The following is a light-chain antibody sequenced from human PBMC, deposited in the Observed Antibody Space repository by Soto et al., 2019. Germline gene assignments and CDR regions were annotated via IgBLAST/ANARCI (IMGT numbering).Light chain of an antibody. CDR3: EQYGSSPLT. V-gene: IGKV3-20*01. CDR1: QSVSSSY. CDR2: GAS. J-gene: IGKJ1*01. Sequence: IVMTQSPATLSVSPGERATLSCRASQSVSSSYLAWYQQKPGQAPRLLIYGASSRATGIPDRFSGSGSGTDFTLTISRLEPEDFAVYYCEQYGSSPLTFGQGTKVEIK.